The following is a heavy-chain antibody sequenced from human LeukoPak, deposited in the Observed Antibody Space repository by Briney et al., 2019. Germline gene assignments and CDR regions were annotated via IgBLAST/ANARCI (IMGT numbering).Heavy chain of an antibody. CDR2: TNPSGGST. Sequence: ASVKVSCKASGYTFTSYYMHWVRQAPGQGLEWMGITNPSGGSTSYAQKFQGRVTMTRDTSTSTVYMELSNLRSEDTAMYYCARDSYYAADYWGQGTLVTVSS. CDR3: ARDSYYAADY. J-gene: IGHJ4*02. D-gene: IGHD3-22*01. V-gene: IGHV1-46*01. CDR1: GYTFTSYY.